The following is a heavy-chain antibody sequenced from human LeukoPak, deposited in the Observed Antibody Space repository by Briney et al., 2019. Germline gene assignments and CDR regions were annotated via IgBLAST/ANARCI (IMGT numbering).Heavy chain of an antibody. J-gene: IGHJ4*02. CDR1: GFTFSSYA. CDR2: ISGSGGST. D-gene: IGHD5-18*01. V-gene: IGHV3-23*01. CDR3: AKARSAMVLFDY. Sequence: GGSLRLSCAASGFTFSSYAMNWVRQAPGKVLEWVSAISGSGGSTYYADSVKGRFTISRDNSKNTLYLQMNSLRAEDTAVYYCAKARSAMVLFDYWGQGTLVTVSS.